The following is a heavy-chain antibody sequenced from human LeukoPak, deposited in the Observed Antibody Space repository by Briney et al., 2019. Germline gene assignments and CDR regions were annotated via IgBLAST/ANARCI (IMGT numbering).Heavy chain of an antibody. V-gene: IGHV3-30*09. CDR2: ISSDGSNK. Sequence: ESGGSLRLSCAASGFTFSSYAMNWVRQAPGKGLEWVTIISSDGSNKYYADSVKGRFAISRDNSKNTLYLQVNSLRAEDTAVYYCARDRYCSSTSCNGAFDYWGQGTLVTVSS. D-gene: IGHD2-2*01. CDR1: GFTFSSYA. CDR3: ARDRYCSSTSCNGAFDY. J-gene: IGHJ4*02.